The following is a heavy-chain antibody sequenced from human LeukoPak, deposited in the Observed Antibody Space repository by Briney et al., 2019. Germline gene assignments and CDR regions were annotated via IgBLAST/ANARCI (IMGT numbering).Heavy chain of an antibody. D-gene: IGHD6-13*01. J-gene: IGHJ4*02. CDR1: GYTFTGYY. Sequence: GASVKVSCKASGYTFTGYYVHWVRQAPGQGLEWMGWINPNSGDTNYAQNFQGRVTMTRDTSISTAYMELRSLRSDDTAVYYCARAGSSWHGVFDYWGQGTLVTVSS. CDR2: INPNSGDT. CDR3: ARAGSSWHGVFDY. V-gene: IGHV1-2*02.